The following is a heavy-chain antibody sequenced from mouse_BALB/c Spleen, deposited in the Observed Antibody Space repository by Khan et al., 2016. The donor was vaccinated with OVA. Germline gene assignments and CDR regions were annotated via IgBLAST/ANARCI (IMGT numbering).Heavy chain of an antibody. Sequence: EVQLQESGPGLVKPTHSLSLTCSVTGYSITSGYFWNWIRQFPGNKLEWLGYTRYDGASNYNPSLKNRISITRDTSKDQFFLKLNYLTPEDTATNYGARGGTSRPAWLAYGGQGTLVTVSA. D-gene: IGHD3-1*01. CDR1: GYSITSGYF. CDR3: ARGGTSRPAWLAY. V-gene: IGHV3-6*01. J-gene: IGHJ3*01. CDR2: TRYDGAS.